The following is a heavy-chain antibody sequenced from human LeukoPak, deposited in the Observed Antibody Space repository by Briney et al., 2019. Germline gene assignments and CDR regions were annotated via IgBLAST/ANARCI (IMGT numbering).Heavy chain of an antibody. V-gene: IGHV4-34*01. J-gene: IGHJ4*02. CDR3: ARHPFSSPFDY. D-gene: IGHD2/OR15-2a*01. CDR2: INHSGST. Sequence: SETLSLTCAVYGGSFSGYYWSWIRQPPGKGLEWIGEINHSGSTNYNPSLKSRVTISMDASKNQVSLKVTSVTAADTAVYYCARHPFSSPFDYWGQGTLVAVSS. CDR1: GGSFSGYY.